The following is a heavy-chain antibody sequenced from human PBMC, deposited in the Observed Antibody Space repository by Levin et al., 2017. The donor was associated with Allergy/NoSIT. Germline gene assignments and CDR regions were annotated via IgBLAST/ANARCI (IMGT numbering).Heavy chain of an antibody. D-gene: IGHD6-19*01. CDR1: GFTFSTYS. V-gene: IGHV3-21*01. CDR2: ISTSSNYI. CDR3: ARGAVAGTGSFDP. J-gene: IGHJ5*02. Sequence: ETLSLTCAASGFTFSTYSMSWVRQAPGKGLEWVSSISTSSNYIYYADSVKGRFTISRDNTKNSLYLQMNSLRAEDTAVYYCARGAVAGTGSFDPWGQGTLVTVSS.